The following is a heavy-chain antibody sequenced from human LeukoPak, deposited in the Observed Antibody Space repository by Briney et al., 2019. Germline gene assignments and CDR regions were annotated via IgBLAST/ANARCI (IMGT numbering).Heavy chain of an antibody. Sequence: PSETLSLTCTVSGGSISSGNYYWSWIRQPPGKGLEWIGDINHSGSTNYNPSLKSRVTILVDTSKNQFSLKLSSVTAADTAVYYCARMPSYSGSYRGVDYWGQGTLVTVSS. D-gene: IGHD1-26*01. CDR3: ARMPSYSGSYRGVDY. CDR2: INHSGST. J-gene: IGHJ4*02. CDR1: GGSISSGNYY. V-gene: IGHV4-39*07.